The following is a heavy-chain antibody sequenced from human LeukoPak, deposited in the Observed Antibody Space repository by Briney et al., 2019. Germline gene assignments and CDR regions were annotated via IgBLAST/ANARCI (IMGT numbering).Heavy chain of an antibody. Sequence: GGSLRLSCAASGFTFNSDAMSWVRQAPGKGLEWVSAIRGSVGGTYYADSVKGRFTISRDNSKNTLYLQMNSLRAEDTALYHCAKEDCSGGRCYGGLDVWGQGTTVTVSS. J-gene: IGHJ6*02. CDR1: GFTFNSDA. D-gene: IGHD2-15*01. V-gene: IGHV3-23*01. CDR3: AKEDCSGGRCYGGLDV. CDR2: IRGSVGGT.